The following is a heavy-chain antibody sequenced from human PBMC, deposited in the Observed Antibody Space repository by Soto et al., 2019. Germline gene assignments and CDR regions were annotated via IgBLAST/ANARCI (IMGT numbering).Heavy chain of an antibody. CDR3: AKDWDYYDSSGYECFDY. J-gene: IGHJ4*02. V-gene: IGHV3-30*18. D-gene: IGHD3-22*01. CDR1: GFTFSSYG. CDR2: ISYDGSNK. Sequence: GSLILSCAASGFTFSSYGMHWVRQAPGKGLEWVAVISYDGSNKYYADSVKGRFTISRDNSKNTLYLQMNSLRAEDTAVYYCAKDWDYYDSSGYECFDYWGQGTLVTVSS.